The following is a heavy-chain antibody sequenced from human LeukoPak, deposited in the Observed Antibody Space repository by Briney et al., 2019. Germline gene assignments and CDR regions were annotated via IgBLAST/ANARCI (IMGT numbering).Heavy chain of an antibody. J-gene: IGHJ4*02. CDR3: AKESGKFDY. CDR1: GLNIGEPA. CDR2: ISADGGSA. V-gene: IGHV3-43*02. Sequence: GGSLRLSCVASGLNIGEPAMHWVRQAPGKGLEWVSLISADGGSAFSADSVKGRFSISRDNSKNSLYLQMDSLRSEDTAMYYCAKESGKFDYWGQGTLVVVSS.